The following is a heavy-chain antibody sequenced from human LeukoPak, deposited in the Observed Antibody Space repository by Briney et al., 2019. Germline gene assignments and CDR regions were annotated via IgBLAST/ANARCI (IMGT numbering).Heavy chain of an antibody. J-gene: IGHJ5*02. V-gene: IGHV4-59*08. CDR2: IYYSGST. D-gene: IGHD2-2*01. Sequence: SETLSLTCTVSGGSISSYYWSWIRQPPGEGLEWIGYIYYSGSTNYNPSLKSRVTISLDTSKNQFSLKLSSVTAADTAVYYCAGARIVVVPAAKFWFDPWGQGTLVTVSS. CDR1: GGSISSYY. CDR3: AGARIVVVPAAKFWFDP.